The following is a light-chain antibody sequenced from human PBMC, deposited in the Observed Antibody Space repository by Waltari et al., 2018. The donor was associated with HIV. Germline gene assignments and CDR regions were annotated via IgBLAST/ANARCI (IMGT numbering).Light chain of an antibody. J-gene: IGLJ2*01. CDR3: GSYTGSLHGAV. CDR1: SSIISNNP. CDR2: SNS. Sequence: QPLLTHPPSASGTPGQRLTISCSGSSSIISNNPVAWYQQPPGTAPKLLIYSNSQRPSGVSNRFSGSKSGTSASLAIAGLQADDEADYYCGSYTGSLHGAVFGGGTKLTVL. V-gene: IGLV1-44*01.